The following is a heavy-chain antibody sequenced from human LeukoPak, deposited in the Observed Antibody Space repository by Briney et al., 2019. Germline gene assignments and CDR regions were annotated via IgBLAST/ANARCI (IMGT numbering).Heavy chain of an antibody. CDR1: GYSFTSYW. CDR2: IYPSDSDT. J-gene: IGHJ4*02. D-gene: IGHD3-10*01. CDR3: ARTMVRGVITSSFDF. Sequence: GESLKISCKGSGYSFTSYWIGWLRQIPGKGLEWLGIIYPSDSDTRYSPSFQGQVTISADKSVSTAYLQWSSLEASDTAMYYCARTMVRGVITSSFDFWGQGTLVTVSS. V-gene: IGHV5-51*01.